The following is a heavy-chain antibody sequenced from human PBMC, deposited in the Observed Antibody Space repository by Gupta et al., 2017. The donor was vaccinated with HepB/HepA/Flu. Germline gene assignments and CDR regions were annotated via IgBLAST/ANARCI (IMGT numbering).Heavy chain of an antibody. V-gene: IGHV3-33*01. CDR2: IWHDGSNK. J-gene: IGHJ2*01. D-gene: IGHD4-17*01. Sequence: QVQLMESGEGVVQPGRSLRLSCAASGFTFSSSGLHWVRQAPGKGLEWVAVIWHDGSNKYYGDSVKGRFTISRDNSKNTLYLQMNSLRAEDTAVYYCASASATVINWYFDLWGRGTMVTVSS. CDR1: GFTFSSSG. CDR3: ASASATVINWYFDL.